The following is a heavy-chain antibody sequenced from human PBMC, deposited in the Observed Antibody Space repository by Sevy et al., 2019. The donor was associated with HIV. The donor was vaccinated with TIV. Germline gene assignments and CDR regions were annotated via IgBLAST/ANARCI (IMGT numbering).Heavy chain of an antibody. D-gene: IGHD6-6*01. V-gene: IGHV3-7*03. CDR1: GFTFSSYW. CDR3: ARVVGVTHSSSPGVYYYYYYGMDV. CDR2: IKQDGSEK. Sequence: GGSLRLSCAASGFTFSSYWMSWVRQAPGKGLEWVANIKQDGSEKYYVDSVKGRFTISRDNAKNSLYLQMNSLRAEDTAVYYCARVVGVTHSSSPGVYYYYYYGMDVWGQGTTVTVSS. J-gene: IGHJ6*02.